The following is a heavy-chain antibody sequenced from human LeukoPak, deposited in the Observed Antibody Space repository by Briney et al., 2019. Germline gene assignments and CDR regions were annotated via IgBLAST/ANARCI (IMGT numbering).Heavy chain of an antibody. V-gene: IGHV4-59*08. Sequence: SETLSLTCTVSGGSISGYYWSWIRHPPGKRLEWVGYIHYTGYTNYNPSLRSRVTMSVDTSKNQFSLTLRSVTAADTAVYYCARLHFAAAEEFDPWGQGTLVTVSS. CDR3: ARLHFAAAEEFDP. CDR2: IHYTGYT. CDR1: GGSISGYY. J-gene: IGHJ5*02. D-gene: IGHD6-13*01.